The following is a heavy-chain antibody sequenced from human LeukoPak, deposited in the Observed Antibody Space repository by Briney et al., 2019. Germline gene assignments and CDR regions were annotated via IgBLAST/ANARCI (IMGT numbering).Heavy chain of an antibody. CDR2: IYPGDSDT. J-gene: IGHJ5*02. CDR1: GYSFTSYW. V-gene: IGHV5-51*01. D-gene: IGHD6-13*01. Sequence: GESLKISCKGSGYSFTSYWIGWVRQMPGKGLEWMGIIYPGDSDTRYSPSFQGQVTTSADKSISTAYLQWSSLKASDTAMYYCARHYESGIAAADNWFDPWGQGTLVTVSS. CDR3: ARHYESGIAAADNWFDP.